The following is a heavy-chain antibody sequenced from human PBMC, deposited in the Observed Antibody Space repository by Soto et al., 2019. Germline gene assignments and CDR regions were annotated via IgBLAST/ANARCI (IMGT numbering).Heavy chain of an antibody. CDR1: GYTFTSYG. J-gene: IGHJ4*02. CDR3: AREVTIFGVDPWTESDY. V-gene: IGHV1-18*01. CDR2: ISAYNGNT. Sequence: ASVKVSCKASGYTFTSYGISWVRQAPGQGLEWMGWISAYNGNTNYAQKLQGRVTMTTDTSTSTAYMELRSLRSDDTAVYYCAREVTIFGVDPWTESDYWGQGTLVTVSS. D-gene: IGHD3-3*01.